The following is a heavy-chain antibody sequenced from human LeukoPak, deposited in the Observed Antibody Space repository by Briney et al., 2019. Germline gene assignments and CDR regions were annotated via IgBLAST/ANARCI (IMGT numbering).Heavy chain of an antibody. CDR3: AKDRDNFWSGSPYYMDV. Sequence: PGGSLRLSCAASGFSFSSYGMHWVRQAPGKGLEWVAVIWYDGSNKYYADSVKGRFTISRDNSKNTLSLQMNSLRAEDTAVYYCAKDRDNFWSGSPYYMDVWGKGTTVTVSS. V-gene: IGHV3-33*06. CDR1: GFSFSSYG. D-gene: IGHD3-3*01. J-gene: IGHJ6*03. CDR2: IWYDGSNK.